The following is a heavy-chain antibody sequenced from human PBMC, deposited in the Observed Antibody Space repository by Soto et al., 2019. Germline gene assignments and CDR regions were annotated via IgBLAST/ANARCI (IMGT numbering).Heavy chain of an antibody. J-gene: IGHJ4*02. D-gene: IGHD3-10*01. V-gene: IGHV3-74*01. CDR1: GFTFSDNW. Sequence: EVQLVESGGDLVQPGGSLSLSCAASGFTFSDNWMHWVRQAPGKGLVWASRVNSDGSTTNYADSVKGRFTISRDNAKNAHYLHMTSLRAEDTAVYYCARGLKGKYGSDYWGQGTLVTVSS. CDR3: ARGLKGKYGSDY. CDR2: VNSDGSTT.